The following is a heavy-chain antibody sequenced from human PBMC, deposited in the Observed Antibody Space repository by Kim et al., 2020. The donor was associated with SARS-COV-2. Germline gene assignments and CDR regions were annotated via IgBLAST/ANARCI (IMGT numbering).Heavy chain of an antibody. J-gene: IGHJ6*02. V-gene: IGHV3-30*18. CDR2: ISYDGSNK. Sequence: GGSLRLSCAASGFTFSSYGMHWVRQAPGKGLEWVAVISYDGSNKYYADSVKGRFTISRDNSKNTLYLQMNSLRAEDTAVYYCAKEGGYCSSTSCYTLVSGMDVWGQGTTVTVSS. CDR1: GFTFSSYG. D-gene: IGHD2-2*02. CDR3: AKEGGYCSSTSCYTLVSGMDV.